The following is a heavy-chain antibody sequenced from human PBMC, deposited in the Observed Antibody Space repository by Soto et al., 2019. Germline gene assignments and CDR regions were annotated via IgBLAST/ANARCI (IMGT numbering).Heavy chain of an antibody. D-gene: IGHD3-10*01. Sequence: QVHLVESGGGVVQSGRSLRLSCAASGFTFSRYGIHWVRQAPGKGLEWVAFLSSDGRDKFFGESVKGRVTISRDNSRSTLFLQLDSLRVEDTAVYYCARPSFGDYYGYDMAVWGQGTTVTVSS. V-gene: IGHV3-30*03. CDR1: GFTFSRYG. CDR2: LSSDGRDK. CDR3: ARPSFGDYYGYDMAV. J-gene: IGHJ6*02.